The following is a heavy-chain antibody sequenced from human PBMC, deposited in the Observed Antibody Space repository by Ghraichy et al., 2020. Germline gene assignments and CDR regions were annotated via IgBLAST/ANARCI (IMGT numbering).Heavy chain of an antibody. D-gene: IGHD4-23*01. Sequence: GESLNISCAASGFTFDDYGMSWVRQAPGKGLEWVSGINWNGGSTGYADSVKGRFTISRDNAKNSLYLQMNSLRAEDTALYHCARVVRLYGGPDYWGQGTLVTVSS. CDR3: ARVVRLYGGPDY. CDR2: INWNGGST. J-gene: IGHJ4*02. CDR1: GFTFDDYG. V-gene: IGHV3-20*01.